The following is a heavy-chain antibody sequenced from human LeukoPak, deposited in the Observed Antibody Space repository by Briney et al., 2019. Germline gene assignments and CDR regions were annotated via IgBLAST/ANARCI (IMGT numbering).Heavy chain of an antibody. V-gene: IGHV1-69*05. CDR3: ARDQMVRTRELDY. CDR1: GGTFSSYA. Sequence: ASVKVSCKXSGGTFSSYAISWVRQAPGQGLERMGRIIPIFGTANYAQKFQGRVTITTDESTSTAYMELSSLRSEDTAVYYCARDQMVRTRELDYWGQGTLVTVSS. J-gene: IGHJ4*02. D-gene: IGHD3-10*01. CDR2: IIPIFGTA.